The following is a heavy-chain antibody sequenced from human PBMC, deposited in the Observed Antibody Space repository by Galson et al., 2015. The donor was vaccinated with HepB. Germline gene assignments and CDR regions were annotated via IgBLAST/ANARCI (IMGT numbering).Heavy chain of an antibody. Sequence: SLRLSCAASRFTFSHYAMHWVRQAPGKGLEWVAVMSFDGSYKYYADSVKGRFTISRDNSKNTLYLQMNSLRVKDTAVYYCASAERVEMATILAFDIWGQGTMVTVSS. CDR1: RFTFSHYA. CDR3: ASAERVEMATILAFDI. J-gene: IGHJ3*02. V-gene: IGHV3-30*04. CDR2: MSFDGSYK. D-gene: IGHD5-24*01.